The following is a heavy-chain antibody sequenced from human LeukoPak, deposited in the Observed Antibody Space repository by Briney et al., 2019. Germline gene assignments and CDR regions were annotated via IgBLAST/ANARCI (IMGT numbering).Heavy chain of an antibody. D-gene: IGHD6-6*01. CDR1: GFTLSSYW. J-gene: IGHJ4*02. V-gene: IGHV3-7*01. Sequence: GGSLRLSCAASGFTLSSYWMSWVRQAPGKGLGWVANINQDGSEKSYVDSVKGRFTISRDNAKNSLFLQMNSLRAEDTAVYYCARINSSSSPHFDYWGQGTLVTVSS. CDR2: INQDGSEK. CDR3: ARINSSSSPHFDY.